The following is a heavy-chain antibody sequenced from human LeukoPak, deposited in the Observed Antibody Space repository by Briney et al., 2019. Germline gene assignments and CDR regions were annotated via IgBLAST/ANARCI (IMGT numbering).Heavy chain of an antibody. D-gene: IGHD3-3*01. CDR1: GGSISSGGYY. CDR3: ARHRNGFFYYYYMDV. CDR2: INYSGFT. V-gene: IGHV4-39*01. Sequence: PSETLSLTCTVSGGSISSGGYYWGWIRQSPGKGLEWIGYINYSGFTYYSPSLKSRATLSVGTSKNQVSLKLSSVTAADTATYYCARHRNGFFYYYYMDVWGEGTTVTVSS. J-gene: IGHJ6*03.